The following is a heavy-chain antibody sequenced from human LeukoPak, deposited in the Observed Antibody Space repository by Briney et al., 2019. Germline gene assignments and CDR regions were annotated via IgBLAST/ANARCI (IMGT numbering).Heavy chain of an antibody. CDR1: GYTFTSYG. D-gene: IGHD5-12*01. Sequence: GASVKVSCKASGYTFTSYGISWVRQAPGQRLEWMGWINAGNGNTKYSQKFQGRVTITRDTSASTAYMELSSLRSEDTAVYYCARSIRGYSGYDHFDIWGQGTMVTVSS. CDR3: ARSIRGYSGYDHFDI. V-gene: IGHV1-3*01. J-gene: IGHJ3*02. CDR2: INAGNGNT.